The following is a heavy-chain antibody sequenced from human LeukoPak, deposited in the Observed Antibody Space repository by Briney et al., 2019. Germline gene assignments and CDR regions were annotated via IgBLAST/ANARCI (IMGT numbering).Heavy chain of an antibody. CDR2: FNHSGST. CDR3: ARGRYCSSTSCYINFRRVGMDV. V-gene: IGHV4-34*01. J-gene: IGHJ6*02. CDR1: GGSFSGYY. Sequence: PSETLSLTCAVYGGSFSGYYWSWIRQPPGKGLEWIGEFNHSGSTNYNPSLKSRVTISVDTSKNQFSLKLSSVTAADTAVYYCARGRYCSSTSCYINFRRVGMDVWGQGTTVTVSS. D-gene: IGHD2-2*02.